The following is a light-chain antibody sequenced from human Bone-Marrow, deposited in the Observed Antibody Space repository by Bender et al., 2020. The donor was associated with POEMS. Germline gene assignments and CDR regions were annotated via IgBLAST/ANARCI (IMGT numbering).Light chain of an antibody. CDR2: SSH. CDR1: SSNIGAHA. J-gene: IGLJ2*01. CDR3: CSYGGRQLGV. V-gene: IGLV1-44*01. Sequence: QSVLTQPPSASGSPGQRVTISCSGGSSNIGAHAVNWYQHLPGPAPKLLIDSSHRRPSEVPDRFSGSGSGTSASLAISGLQAEDEADYYCCSYGGRQLGVFGGGTKLTVL.